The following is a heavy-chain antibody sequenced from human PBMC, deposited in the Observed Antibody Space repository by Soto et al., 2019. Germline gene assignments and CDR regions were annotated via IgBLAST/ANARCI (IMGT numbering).Heavy chain of an antibody. J-gene: IGHJ6*02. CDR2: ISISSSDR. V-gene: IGHV3-21*04. D-gene: IGHD3-22*01. CDR3: AKDLTRGITMIVVVNDPGDV. Sequence: GGSLRLSCAASGFTLRTYTMNWVRQAPGKGLEWVSSISISSSDRYYADSVRGRFTISRDNAKNALYLQMNSLRADDTAVYYCAKDLTRGITMIVVVNDPGDVWGQGTTVTVSS. CDR1: GFTLRTYT.